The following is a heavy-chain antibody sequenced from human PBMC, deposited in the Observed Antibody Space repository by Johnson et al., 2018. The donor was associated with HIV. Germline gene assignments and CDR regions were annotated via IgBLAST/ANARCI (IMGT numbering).Heavy chain of an antibody. J-gene: IGHJ3*02. CDR3: ARERGSGWGETADAFDI. CDR2: ISYAGSNK. D-gene: IGHD6-19*01. Sequence: QVQLVESGGGVVQPGRSLRLSCAASGFTFSSYAMHWVRQAPGKGLEWVAVISYAGSNKYYADSVKGRFTISRDNSKNTLYLQMNSLRAEDTAVYYCARERGSGWGETADAFDIWGQGTMVTVSS. CDR1: GFTFSSYA. V-gene: IGHV3-30*04.